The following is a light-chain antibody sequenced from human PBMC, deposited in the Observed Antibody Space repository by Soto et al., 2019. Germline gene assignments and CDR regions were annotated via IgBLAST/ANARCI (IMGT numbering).Light chain of an antibody. Sequence: EIVMTQSPATLSVSPGETATLSCRASQSVSSNLAWYQQKRGQGPRLLIYGASTRATGIPARFSGSGSGTEFTLTISSLQSEDFAVYYCHQSNNWPLWTFGQGTKVEIK. CDR2: GAS. CDR3: HQSNNWPLWT. V-gene: IGKV3-15*01. CDR1: QSVSSN. J-gene: IGKJ1*01.